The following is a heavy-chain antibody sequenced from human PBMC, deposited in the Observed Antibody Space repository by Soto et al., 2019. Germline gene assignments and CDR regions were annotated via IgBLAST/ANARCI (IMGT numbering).Heavy chain of an antibody. CDR3: ARDWEGAAAGMSHYDYYGMDV. Sequence: QVQLVESGGGVVQPGRSLRLSCAASGFTFSSYVMHCVRQAPGKGLEWVAVISYDGSNKYYADSVKGRFTISRDNSKNALYLQMNSLRAEDTAVYYCARDWEGAAAGMSHYDYYGMDVWGQGTTVAVSS. V-gene: IGHV3-30-3*01. J-gene: IGHJ6*02. CDR2: ISYDGSNK. CDR1: GFTFSSYV. D-gene: IGHD6-13*01.